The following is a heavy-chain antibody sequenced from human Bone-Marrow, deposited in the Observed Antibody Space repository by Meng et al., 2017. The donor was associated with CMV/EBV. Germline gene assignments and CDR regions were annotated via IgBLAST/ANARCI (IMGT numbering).Heavy chain of an antibody. V-gene: IGHV3-30*04. CDR1: GFTFSSYA. J-gene: IGHJ4*02. D-gene: IGHD1-26*01. CDR3: ARPLVGASALGFDY. CDR2: ISYDGSNK. Sequence: GGSLRLSCAASGFTFSSYAMHWVRQAPGKGLEWVAVISYDGSNKYYADSVKGRFTISRDNSKNTLYLQMNSLRAEDTAVYYCARPLVGASALGFDYWGQGTLVTIYS.